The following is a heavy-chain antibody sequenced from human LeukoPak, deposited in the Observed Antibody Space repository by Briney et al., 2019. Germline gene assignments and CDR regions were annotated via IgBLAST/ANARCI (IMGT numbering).Heavy chain of an antibody. CDR1: GYTFTSYG. Sequence: ASVKVSCKASGYTFTSYGISWVRQAPGQGLDWMGWISAYNGNTNYAQKIQGRVTMTTDTSTSTAYMELRSLRSDDTAVYYCARDGPHYDFPSRPFDYWGQGTLVTVSS. J-gene: IGHJ4*02. D-gene: IGHD3-3*01. CDR3: ARDGPHYDFPSRPFDY. CDR2: ISAYNGNT. V-gene: IGHV1-18*01.